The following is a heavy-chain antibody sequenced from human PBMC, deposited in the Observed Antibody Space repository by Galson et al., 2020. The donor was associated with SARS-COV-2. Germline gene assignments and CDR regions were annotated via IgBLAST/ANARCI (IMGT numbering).Heavy chain of an antibody. J-gene: IGHJ6*03. CDR2: IHYSGSP. D-gene: IGHD1-20*01. CDR1: GGSISSYY. CDR3: ARYNWSLYYYYYMDV. V-gene: IGHV4-59*08. Sequence: SETLSLTCTVSGGSISSYYWSWIRQPPGKGLEWIGYIHYSGSPNYNPSLKSRVTISVDTSKNQFSLKLSSVTAADTAVYYCARYNWSLYYYYYMDVWGKGTTVTVSS.